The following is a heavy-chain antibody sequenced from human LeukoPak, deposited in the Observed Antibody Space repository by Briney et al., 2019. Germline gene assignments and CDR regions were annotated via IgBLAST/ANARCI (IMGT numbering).Heavy chain of an antibody. Sequence: GGSLRLSYAASGFTFSSYSMNWVRRAPGKGLEWVSYISSSSSTIYYADSVKGRFTITRDNAKNSLYLQMNSLRTEDTAVYYCARLDWSNAFDIWGQGTMVTVSS. CDR2: ISSSSSTI. V-gene: IGHV3-48*01. J-gene: IGHJ3*02. CDR1: GFTFSSYS. D-gene: IGHD3/OR15-3a*01. CDR3: ARLDWSNAFDI.